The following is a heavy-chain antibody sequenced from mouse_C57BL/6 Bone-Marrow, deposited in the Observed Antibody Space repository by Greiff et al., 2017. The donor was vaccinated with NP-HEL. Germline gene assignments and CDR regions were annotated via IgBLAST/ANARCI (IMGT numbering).Heavy chain of an antibody. CDR3: ARRDDDLWYYDV. CDR2: INPSSGYT. D-gene: IGHD2-3*01. J-gene: IGHJ1*03. Sequence: QVQLQQSGAELAKPGASVKLSCKASGYTFTSYWMPWVKQRPGQGLEWIGYINPSSGYTKYNQKFKDKATLTADKSSSTAYLQLSSLTYEDSAVYYCARRDDDLWYYDVWGTGTTVTVSS. CDR1: GYTFTSYW. V-gene: IGHV1-7*01.